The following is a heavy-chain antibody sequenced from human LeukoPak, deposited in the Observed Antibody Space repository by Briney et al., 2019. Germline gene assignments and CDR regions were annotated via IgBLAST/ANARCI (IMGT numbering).Heavy chain of an antibody. D-gene: IGHD3-22*01. CDR3: ARMTKYYDSSGNGDLDY. Sequence: PGGSLRLSCAASGFTFSSYGMHWVRQAPGKGLEWVAVIWYDGSNKYYADSVKGRFTISRDNSKNTLYLQMNSLRAEDTAVYYCARMTKYYDSSGNGDLDYWGQGTLVTVSS. V-gene: IGHV3-33*01. CDR1: GFTFSSYG. J-gene: IGHJ4*02. CDR2: IWYDGSNK.